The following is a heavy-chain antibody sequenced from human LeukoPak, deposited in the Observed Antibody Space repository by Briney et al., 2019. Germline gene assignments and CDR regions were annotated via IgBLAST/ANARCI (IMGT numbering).Heavy chain of an antibody. D-gene: IGHD3-22*01. CDR3: ATSRGYYYDSSGYYHFDY. CDR1: GFTFSSYA. V-gene: IGHV3-23*01. Sequence: GGSLRLSCGASGFTFSSYAMSWVRQAPGKGLEWVSAISGSGGSTYYADSVKGRFTISRDNSKNTLYLQMNSLRAEDTAVYYCATSRGYYYDSSGYYHFDYWGQGTLVTVSS. CDR2: ISGSGGST. J-gene: IGHJ4*02.